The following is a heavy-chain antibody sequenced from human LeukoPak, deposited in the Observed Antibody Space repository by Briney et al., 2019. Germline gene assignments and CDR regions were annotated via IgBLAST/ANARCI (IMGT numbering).Heavy chain of an antibody. J-gene: IGHJ4*02. CDR1: GFTFDDYA. CDR3: AKGPYYYDSSGYYSDYFDY. V-gene: IGHV3-9*01. Sequence: GRSLRLSCAASGFTFDDYAMHWVRQAPGKGLEWVSGISWNSGSIGYADSVKGRFTISRDNAKNSLYLQMNSLRAEDTALYYCAKGPYYYDSSGYYSDYFDYWGQGTLVTVSS. D-gene: IGHD3-22*01. CDR2: ISWNSGSI.